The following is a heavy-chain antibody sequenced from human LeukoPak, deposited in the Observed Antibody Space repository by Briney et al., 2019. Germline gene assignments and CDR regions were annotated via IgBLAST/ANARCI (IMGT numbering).Heavy chain of an antibody. J-gene: IGHJ4*02. CDR1: GFTFSSYA. CDR2: ISGSGGST. Sequence: GESLKISCAASGFTFSSYAMSWVRQAPGKGLEWVSAISGSGGSTYYADSVKGRFTISRDNSKNTLYLQMNSLRAEDTAVYYCAKGRWELLRVYFDYWGQGTLVTVSS. D-gene: IGHD1-26*01. CDR3: AKGRWELLRVYFDY. V-gene: IGHV3-23*01.